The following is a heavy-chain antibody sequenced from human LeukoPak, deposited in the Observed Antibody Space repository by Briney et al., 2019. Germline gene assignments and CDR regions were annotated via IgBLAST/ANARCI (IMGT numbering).Heavy chain of an antibody. D-gene: IGHD3-10*01. V-gene: IGHV3-15*01. Sequence: PGGSLRLSCAASGFTFSNAWMNWVRQAPGKGLEWVGRVKSKTDGGTTDYAAPVKGRFTISRDDSKNTLYLQMNSLKTEDTAVYYYTSDLSGRPRHFGFWGQGTLVTVSS. CDR3: TSDLSGRPRHFGF. CDR1: GFTFSNAW. CDR2: VKSKTDGGTT. J-gene: IGHJ4*02.